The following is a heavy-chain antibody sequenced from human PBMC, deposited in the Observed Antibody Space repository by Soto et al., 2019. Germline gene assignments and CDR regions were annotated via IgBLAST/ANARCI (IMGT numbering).Heavy chain of an antibody. V-gene: IGHV3-23*01. CDR1: GFTFSSYA. J-gene: IGHJ3*01. CDR2: ITGSGDYT. D-gene: IGHD4-17*01. CDR3: GKDPNGDYFGAFDF. Sequence: EVQMLESGGGLVQPGGSLRLSCAASGFTFSSYALTWVRQGPGKGLEWVSSITGSGDYTRYTDTMKSRFTITRDNAKNTLFLQRKSLIADDTAIYSCGKDPNGDYFGAFDFWGQGTMVTVSS.